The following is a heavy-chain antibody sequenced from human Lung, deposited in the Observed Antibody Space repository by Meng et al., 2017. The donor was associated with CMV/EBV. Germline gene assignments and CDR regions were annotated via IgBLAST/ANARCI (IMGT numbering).Heavy chain of an antibody. V-gene: IGHV4-4*02. Sequence: QLQLGGSGPALVKPSDTLSLTCAVSGDSITNHNWWAWVRQPPGKGLEWIGEIAHRGSSAYNPSLKSRVSMSIDKSKNQFSLKLTSVTAADTAVYHCLRRSGGSVWGQGTLVTVSS. CDR3: LRRSGGSV. D-gene: IGHD3-10*01. CDR1: GDSITNHNW. CDR2: IAHRGSS. J-gene: IGHJ1*01.